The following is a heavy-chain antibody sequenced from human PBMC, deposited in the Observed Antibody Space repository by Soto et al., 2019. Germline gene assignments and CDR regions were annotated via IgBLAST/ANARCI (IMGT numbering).Heavy chain of an antibody. V-gene: IGHV1-2*02. CDR1: GYTFTGYY. D-gene: IGHD6-13*01. CDR2: INPNSGGT. Sequence: GAAVMCSFKDSGYTFTGYYMHWVRQAPGQGLDWIGWINPNSGGTNYAQKFQGRVTMTRDTSIRTAYMELSRLRSDDTAVYYCAREHNSSWYRRHDYWGQGTLVTVSS. J-gene: IGHJ4*01. CDR3: AREHNSSWYRRHDY.